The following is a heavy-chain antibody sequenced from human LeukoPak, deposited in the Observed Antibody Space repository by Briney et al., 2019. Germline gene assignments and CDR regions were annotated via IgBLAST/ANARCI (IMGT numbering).Heavy chain of an antibody. V-gene: IGHV4-34*01. Sequence: SETLSLTCAVYGGSFSGYYWSWIRQPPGKGPEWIGEINHSGSTNYNPSLKSRVTISVDTSKNQFSLKLSSVTAADTAVYYCARGARSPGLKSIAARSPLDYWGQGTLVTVSS. D-gene: IGHD6-6*01. J-gene: IGHJ4*02. CDR1: GGSFSGYY. CDR2: INHSGST. CDR3: ARGARSPGLKSIAARSPLDY.